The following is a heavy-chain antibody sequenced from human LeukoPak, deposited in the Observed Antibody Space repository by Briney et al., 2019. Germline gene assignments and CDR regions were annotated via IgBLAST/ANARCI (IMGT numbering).Heavy chain of an antibody. CDR3: AREGHGGSYDWFDP. J-gene: IGHJ5*02. CDR2: INPNSGGT. CDR1: GYTFTGYY. V-gene: IGHV1-2*02. D-gene: IGHD1-26*01. Sequence: GASVKVSCKASGYTFTGYYMHWVRQAPGQGLEWMGWINPNSGGTSYAQKLQGRVTMTRDTSTSTVYMELSSLRSEDTAVYYCAREGHGGSYDWFDPWGQGTLVTVSS.